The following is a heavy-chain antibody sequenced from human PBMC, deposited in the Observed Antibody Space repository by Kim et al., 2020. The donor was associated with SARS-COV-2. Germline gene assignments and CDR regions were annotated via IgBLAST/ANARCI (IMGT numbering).Heavy chain of an antibody. D-gene: IGHD3-10*01. CDR3: ARDDTILAVNAFDI. V-gene: IGHV7-4-1*02. CDR1: GYTFTSYA. J-gene: IGHJ3*02. CDR2: INTNTGNP. Sequence: ASVKVSCKASGYTFTSYAMNWVRQAPGQGLEWMGWINTNTGNPTYAQGFTGRFVFSLDTSVSTAYLQISSLKAEDTAVYYCARDDTILAVNAFDIWGQGTMVTVSS.